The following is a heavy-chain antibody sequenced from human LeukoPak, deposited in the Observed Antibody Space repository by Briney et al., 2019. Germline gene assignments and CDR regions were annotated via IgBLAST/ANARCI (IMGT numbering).Heavy chain of an antibody. CDR1: GFTFTRYW. CDR3: ARGLYCTSTSCYFGGGNYYYYMDV. Sequence: GGSLRLSCAASGFTFTRYWMHWVRQAPGKGLVWVSRVNPDGSSTTYGDSVKGRFTSSRDNSKNILYLQMSSLRAEDTAVYYCARGLYCTSTSCYFGGGNYYYYMDVWGKGTTVTVSS. D-gene: IGHD2-2*01. CDR2: VNPDGSST. J-gene: IGHJ6*03. V-gene: IGHV3-74*01.